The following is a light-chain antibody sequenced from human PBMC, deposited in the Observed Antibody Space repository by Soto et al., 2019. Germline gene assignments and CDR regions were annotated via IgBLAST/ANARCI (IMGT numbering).Light chain of an antibody. V-gene: IGKV1-5*01. Sequence: PLSVSPCTLSASVGDRGTSACRASQSVNKWLAWFQQKPAKVPTLLLFDASTSQTGVPSRFGGGGSGTEFTLTISGLQPDDFATYYCQQYNSYSPWTFGPGTKVDIK. CDR2: DAS. J-gene: IGKJ1*01. CDR1: QSVNKW. CDR3: QQYNSYSPWT.